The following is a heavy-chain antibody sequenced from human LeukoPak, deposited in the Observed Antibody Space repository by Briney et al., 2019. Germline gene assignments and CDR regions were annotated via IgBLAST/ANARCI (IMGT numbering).Heavy chain of an antibody. V-gene: IGHV3-9*01. CDR2: IAWDSDNI. CDR3: ASSTYYYDSSGSY. J-gene: IGHJ4*02. D-gene: IGHD3-22*01. Sequence: GGSLRLSCVASGFTFEHYAMHWVRQAPGKGLEWVSGIAWDSDNIGYADSVKGRFTISRDDAKNSLYLQLNSLSAEDTAVYYCASSTYYYDSSGSYWGQGTLVTVSS. CDR1: GFTFEHYA.